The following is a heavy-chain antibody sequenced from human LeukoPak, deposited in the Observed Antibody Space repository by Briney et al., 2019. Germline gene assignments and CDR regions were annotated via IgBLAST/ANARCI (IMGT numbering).Heavy chain of an antibody. V-gene: IGHV4-31*03. CDR3: TRPYRSVDKRAFDI. CDR1: GGSISSAAYY. D-gene: IGHD2-15*01. J-gene: IGHJ3*02. CDR2: IYFSGST. Sequence: SETLSLTCTVSGGSISSAAYYWSWIRQLPGKGLEWLGYIYFSGSTYYNPSLKSRITISVDTSKNQFSLKLSSVTVADSAVYFCTRPYRSVDKRAFDIWGQGTLVTVSS.